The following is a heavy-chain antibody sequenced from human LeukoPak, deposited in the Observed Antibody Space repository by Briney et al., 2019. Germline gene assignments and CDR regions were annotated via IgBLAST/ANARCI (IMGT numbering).Heavy chain of an antibody. CDR3: ARTRAKPDIVVVPAAFNWFDP. Sequence: SETLSLTCAVYGGSFSGYYWSWIRQPPGKGLEWIGEINHSGSTNYNPSLKSRVTISVDTSKNQSSLKLSSVTAADTAVYYCARTRAKPDIVVVPAAFNWFDPWGQGTLVTVSS. D-gene: IGHD2-2*01. CDR2: INHSGST. J-gene: IGHJ5*02. CDR1: GGSFSGYY. V-gene: IGHV4-34*01.